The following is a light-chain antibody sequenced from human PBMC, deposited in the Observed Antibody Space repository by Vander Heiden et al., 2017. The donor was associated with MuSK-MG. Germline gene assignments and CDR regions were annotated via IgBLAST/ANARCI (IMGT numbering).Light chain of an antibody. J-gene: IGKJ5*01. V-gene: IGKV3-11*01. CDR3: QQRSNCPPIT. CDR1: QSVSSY. Sequence: EIVLPQSPATLSLSPGERATLSCRASQSVSSYLAWYHQNPGQAPRLLIYDASNRATGIPARFSGSGSGTDFTLTISSLEPEDFAVYYCQQRSNCPPITFGQGTRLEIK. CDR2: DAS.